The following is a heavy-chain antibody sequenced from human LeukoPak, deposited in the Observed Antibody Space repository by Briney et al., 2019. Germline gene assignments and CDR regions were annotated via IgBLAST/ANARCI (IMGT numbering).Heavy chain of an antibody. CDR2: ISAYNGNT. Sequence: ASVKVSCKASGYTFTSYDINWVRQATGQGLEWMGWISAYNGNTNYAQKLQGRVTMTTDTSTSTAYMELRSLRSDDTAVYYCAREGGIAAAGTTVDYWGQGTLVTVSS. J-gene: IGHJ4*02. D-gene: IGHD6-13*01. CDR3: AREGGIAAAGTTVDY. CDR1: GYTFTSYD. V-gene: IGHV1-18*01.